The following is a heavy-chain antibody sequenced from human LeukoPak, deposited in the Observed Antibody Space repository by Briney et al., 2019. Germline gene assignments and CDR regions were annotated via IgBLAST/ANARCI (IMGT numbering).Heavy chain of an antibody. Sequence: PSETLSHTCTVSGDSINTDGYYWGWIRQPPGKGLEWIGSIYFTGNTYYNPSLRSRVTISVDTSKNQFSLKLSSVTAADTAVYYCARELWRGLAARDVDAFDIWGQGTMVTVSS. CDR3: ARELWRGLAARDVDAFDI. D-gene: IGHD6-6*01. CDR2: IYFTGNT. J-gene: IGHJ3*02. V-gene: IGHV4-39*07. CDR1: GDSINTDGYY.